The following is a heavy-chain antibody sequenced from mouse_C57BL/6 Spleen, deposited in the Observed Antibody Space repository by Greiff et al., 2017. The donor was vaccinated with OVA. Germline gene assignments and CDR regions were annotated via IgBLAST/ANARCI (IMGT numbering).Heavy chain of an antibody. Sequence: EVKLQESGPGLVKPSQSLSLTCSVSGYSFTSGYFCNWIRQFPGNQLEWMGYISYDGSNNYNPSLKNRFSITRDTSKSQFFMKFNSVTTEDTATYYCARQLEPFDYWGQGTTLTVSS. CDR1: GYSFTSGYF. CDR3: ARQLEPFDY. D-gene: IGHD4-1*02. CDR2: ISYDGSN. V-gene: IGHV3-6*01. J-gene: IGHJ2*01.